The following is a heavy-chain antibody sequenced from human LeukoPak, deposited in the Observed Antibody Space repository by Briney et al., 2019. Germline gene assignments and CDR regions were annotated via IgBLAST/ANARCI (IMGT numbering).Heavy chain of an antibody. J-gene: IGHJ4*02. CDR3: ARPRSVVPAAIHYFDY. Sequence: GGSLRLSCAASGFTFSSYAMSWVRQAPGKGLEWVSAISGSGGSTYYADSVKGRFPISRDNSKNTLYLQMNSLRAEDTAVYYCARPRSVVPAAIHYFDYWGQGTLVTVSS. CDR1: GFTFSSYA. CDR2: ISGSGGST. V-gene: IGHV3-23*01. D-gene: IGHD2-2*02.